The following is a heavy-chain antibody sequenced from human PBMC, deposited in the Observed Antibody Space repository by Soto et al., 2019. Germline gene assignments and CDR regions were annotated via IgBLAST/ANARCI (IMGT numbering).Heavy chain of an antibody. CDR3: ARSGQQPFDY. V-gene: IGHV4-59*01. J-gene: IGHJ4*02. Sequence: SETLSLTCTVSGGSISSYYWSWIRQPPGKGLEWIGYIYYSGSTNYNPSLKSRVTISVDTSKNQFSLKLSSVTAADTAVYYCARSGQQPFDYWGQGTLVTVSS. CDR2: IYYSGST. CDR1: GGSISSYY. D-gene: IGHD6-13*01.